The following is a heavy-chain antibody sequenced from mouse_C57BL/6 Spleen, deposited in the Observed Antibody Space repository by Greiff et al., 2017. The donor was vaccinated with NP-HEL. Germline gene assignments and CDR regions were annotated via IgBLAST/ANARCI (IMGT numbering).Heavy chain of an antibody. CDR3: ARGITTVVEMDY. Sequence: VQLQQSGAELVRPGTSVKVSCKASGYAFTNYLIEWVKQRPGQGLEWIGVINPGSGGTNYNEKFKGKATLTADKSSSTAYMQLSSLTSEDSAVYFCARGITTVVEMDYWGQGTSVTVSS. D-gene: IGHD1-1*01. CDR1: GYAFTNYL. CDR2: INPGSGGT. V-gene: IGHV1-54*01. J-gene: IGHJ4*01.